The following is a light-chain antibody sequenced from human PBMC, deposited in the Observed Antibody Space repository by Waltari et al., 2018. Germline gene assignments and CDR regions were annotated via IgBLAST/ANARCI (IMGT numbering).Light chain of an antibody. CDR3: QEYNTYPS. CDR2: KAS. V-gene: IGKV1-5*03. CDR1: QSISNY. Sequence: DIQVTQSPSTLSASVGDTHTITCRDSQSISNYLAWYQQKPGKAPKLLIYKASSSGSGVTSRFSGSGSGTEFTLTISSLQPDDFATYYCQEYNTYPSFGQGTKLEIK. J-gene: IGKJ2*03.